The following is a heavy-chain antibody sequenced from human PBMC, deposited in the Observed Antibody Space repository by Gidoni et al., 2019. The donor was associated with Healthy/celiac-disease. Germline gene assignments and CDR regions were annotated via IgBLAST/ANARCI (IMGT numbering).Heavy chain of an antibody. CDR3: ARHRWNTYYDILTGYYNCFDY. CDR2: IYYSGST. D-gene: IGHD3-9*01. Sequence: QLQLQESGPGPVTPSETLSLTCTVSGGSISSSSYYWGWIRQPPGKGLEWIGSIYYSGSTYYNPSRKSRVTISVDTSKNQFSLKLSSVTAADTAVYYWARHRWNTYYDILTGYYNCFDYWGQGTLVTVSS. V-gene: IGHV4-39*01. CDR1: GGSISSSSYY. J-gene: IGHJ4*02.